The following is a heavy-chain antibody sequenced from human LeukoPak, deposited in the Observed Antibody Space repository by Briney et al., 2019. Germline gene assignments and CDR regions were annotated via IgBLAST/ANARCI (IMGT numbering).Heavy chain of an antibody. CDR3: ARESSVVGRNIDY. V-gene: IGHV3-66*01. Sequence: GSLRLSCAASGFTVSSNYMSWVRQAPGKGLEWVSVIYSGGSTYYADSVKGRFTISRDNAKNSLYLQMNSLRAEDTAVYYCARESSVVGRNIDYWGQGTLVTVSS. D-gene: IGHD1-26*01. CDR1: GFTVSSNY. CDR2: IYSGGST. J-gene: IGHJ4*02.